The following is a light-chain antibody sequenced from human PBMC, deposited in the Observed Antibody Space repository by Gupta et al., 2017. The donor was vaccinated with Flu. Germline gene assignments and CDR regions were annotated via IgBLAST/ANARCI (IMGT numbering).Light chain of an antibody. J-gene: IGLJ2*01. CDR1: NIGSKS. CDR3: QVWDSSSDHPVV. V-gene: IGLV3-21*02. CDR2: DDT. Sequence: GKNIGSKSAHWYQQRPGQAPVLVVYDDTDRPSGIPARFSGSNSGDTATLTIVRVEAGDEADYYCQVWDSSSDHPVVFGGGTNLAVL.